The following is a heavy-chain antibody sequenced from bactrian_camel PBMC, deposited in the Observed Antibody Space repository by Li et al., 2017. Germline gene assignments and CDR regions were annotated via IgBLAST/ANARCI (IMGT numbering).Heavy chain of an antibody. D-gene: IGHD1*01. CDR3: AGDSRLRGCRSQLAPGFVN. CDR2: IDTDGTT. V-gene: IGHV3S1*01. J-gene: IGHJ4*01. Sequence: HVQLVESGGGSVQAGGSLRLSCVASRSLYSGACVGWLRQAPGKEREGVAAIDTDGTTSYADSVQGRFTISKDNTKNTLYLQMDSLNPDDTAMYYCAGDSRLRGCRSQLAPGFVNWGQGTQVTVS. CDR1: RSLYSGAC.